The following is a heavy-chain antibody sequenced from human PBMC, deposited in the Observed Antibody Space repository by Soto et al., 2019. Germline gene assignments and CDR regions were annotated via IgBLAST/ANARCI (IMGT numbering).Heavy chain of an antibody. J-gene: IGHJ4*02. CDR2: IYYSGST. V-gene: IGHV4-59*01. CDR1: GGSISSDY. Sequence: PSETLSLTCTVSGGSISSDYWSWIRQPPGKGLEWIGYIYYSGSTNYNPSLKSRVTISVDTSKNQFSLKLSSVTAADTAVYYCARGASNLDYWGQGTLVTVSS. D-gene: IGHD3-3*02. CDR3: ARGASNLDY.